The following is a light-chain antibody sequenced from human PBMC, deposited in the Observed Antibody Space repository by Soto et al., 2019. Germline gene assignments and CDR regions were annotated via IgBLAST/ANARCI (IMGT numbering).Light chain of an antibody. CDR1: NSDVGAYNY. V-gene: IGLV2-11*01. CDR3: WSYTSSDNWV. CDR2: AVS. J-gene: IGLJ3*02. Sequence: QSVVTQPRAVSGSPGQSVTISCTRTNSDVGAYNYISWYQQFPGKAPKVIISAVSQRRSGVPARFSGSKSGNTASLIISGLQAEDEADYYCWSYTSSDNWVFGGGTQLTVL.